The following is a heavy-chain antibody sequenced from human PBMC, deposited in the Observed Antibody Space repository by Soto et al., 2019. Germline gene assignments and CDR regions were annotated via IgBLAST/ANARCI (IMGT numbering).Heavy chain of an antibody. J-gene: IGHJ4*02. CDR1: GGSISSSSYY. CDR2: IYYSGST. CDR3: ARCPPPAAAGPTYFDY. D-gene: IGHD6-13*01. V-gene: IGHV4-39*01. Sequence: SETLSLTCTVSGGSISSSSYYWRWIRQPPGKGLEWIGSIYYSGSTYYNPSLKSRVTISVDTSKNQFSLKLSSVTAADTAVYYCARCPPPAAAGPTYFDYWGQGTLVTVSS.